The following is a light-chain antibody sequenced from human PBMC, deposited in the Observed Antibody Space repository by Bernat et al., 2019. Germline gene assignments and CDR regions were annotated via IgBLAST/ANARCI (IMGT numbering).Light chain of an antibody. Sequence: QSALTQPASVSGSPGQSITISCTGTSSDIGGYNYVSWYQQHPGKAPKLMICDVSNRPSGVSDRFSGSKSGNTASLTISGLRPEDEADYYCSSVSTTSTPVVFGGGTKLTVL. V-gene: IGLV2-14*03. J-gene: IGLJ3*02. CDR3: SSVSTTSTPVV. CDR1: SSDIGGYNY. CDR2: DVS.